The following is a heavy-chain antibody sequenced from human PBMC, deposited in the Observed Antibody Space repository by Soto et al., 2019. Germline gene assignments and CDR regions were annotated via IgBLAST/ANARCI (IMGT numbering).Heavy chain of an antibody. D-gene: IGHD2-2*01. CDR2: IYTSGST. V-gene: IGHV4-4*07. CDR3: ARACSSNSCYDVFDY. Sequence: NPSETLSLTCTVSGGSISSYYWSWIRQPAGKGLEWIGRIYTSGSTNYNPSLKSRVTMSVDTSKNQFSLKLSSVTAADTAVYYCARACSSNSCYDVFDYWGQGTLVTVSS. J-gene: IGHJ4*02. CDR1: GGSISSYY.